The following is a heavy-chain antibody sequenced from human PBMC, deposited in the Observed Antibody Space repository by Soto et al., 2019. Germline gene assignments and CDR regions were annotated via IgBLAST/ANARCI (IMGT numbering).Heavy chain of an antibody. CDR2: ISYDGSNK. V-gene: IGHV3-30*18. Sequence: GGSLRLSCAASGFTFSSYGMHWVRQAPGKGLEWVAVISYDGSNKYYADSVKGRFTISRDNSKNTLYLQMNSLRAEDTAVYYCAKDQQYCSSTSCYNWFDPWGQGTLVTVSS. CDR3: AKDQQYCSSTSCYNWFDP. J-gene: IGHJ5*02. D-gene: IGHD2-2*01. CDR1: GFTFSSYG.